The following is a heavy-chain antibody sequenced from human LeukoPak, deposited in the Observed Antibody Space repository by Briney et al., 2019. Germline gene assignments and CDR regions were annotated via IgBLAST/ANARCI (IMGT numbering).Heavy chain of an antibody. D-gene: IGHD3-3*02. V-gene: IGHV3-23*01. CDR2: ISGSGGST. CDR3: AREKSFLEWLSTGRRDGYYMDV. Sequence: PGGSLRLSCAASGFTFSSYAMSWVRQAPGHGLKWVSAISGSGGSTYYADSVKGRFTISRDNSKNTLYLQMNSLRAEDTAVYYCAREKSFLEWLSTGRRDGYYMDVWGQGTMVTVSS. J-gene: IGHJ6*03. CDR1: GFTFSSYA.